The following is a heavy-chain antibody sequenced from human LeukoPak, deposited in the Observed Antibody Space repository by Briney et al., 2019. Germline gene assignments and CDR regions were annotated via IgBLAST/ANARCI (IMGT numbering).Heavy chain of an antibody. J-gene: IGHJ4*02. V-gene: IGHV3-30*03. CDR3: ARGGSVVTSPIDY. Sequence: GGSLRLSCAASGFTFSSYGMHWVRQAPGKGLERVAVISYDGSNKYYADSVKGRFTISRDNSKNTLYLQMNSLRAEDTAVYYCARGGSVVTSPIDYWGQGTLVTVSS. CDR2: ISYDGSNK. CDR1: GFTFSSYG. D-gene: IGHD4-23*01.